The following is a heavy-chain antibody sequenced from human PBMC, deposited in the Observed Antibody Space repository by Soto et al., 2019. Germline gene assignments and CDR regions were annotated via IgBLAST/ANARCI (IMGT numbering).Heavy chain of an antibody. CDR3: AGSIAAGY. Sequence: EVQLVESGGGLVQPGGSLRLSCTASGFTFSSYWMHWVRQAPGKGLVWVSRINSEGRTTSYVDSVKDRFTISRDNAKNTVYLQMNSLRPEDTAVYYCAGSIAAGYWGQGTLVTVFS. V-gene: IGHV3-74*01. CDR2: INSEGRTT. J-gene: IGHJ4*02. CDR1: GFTFSSYW. D-gene: IGHD6-13*01.